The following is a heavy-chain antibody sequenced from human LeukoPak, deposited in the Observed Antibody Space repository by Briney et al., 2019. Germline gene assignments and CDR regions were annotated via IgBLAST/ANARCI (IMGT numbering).Heavy chain of an antibody. V-gene: IGHV3-23*01. Sequence: PGGSLRLSCAASGFTFSSYAMAWVRQAPGKGLEWVSAILNSGGSTYYADSVKGRFTVSRDNSKNTLYLQMDSLRAEDTAVYYCARDVPRSGWAFDYWGQGTLVTVPS. J-gene: IGHJ4*02. CDR1: GFTFSSYA. CDR3: ARDVPRSGWAFDY. CDR2: ILNSGGST. D-gene: IGHD6-19*01.